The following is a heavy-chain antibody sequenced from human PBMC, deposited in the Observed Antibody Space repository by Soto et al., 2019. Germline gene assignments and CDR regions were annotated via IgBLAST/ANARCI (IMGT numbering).Heavy chain of an antibody. Sequence: ASVKVSCKASGYTFTSYYMHWARQAPGQGLEWMGIINPSGGSTSYAQKFQGRVTMTRDTSTSTVYMELSSLRSEDTAVYYCARTLPLTMIGEGYFDYWGQGTLVTVSS. V-gene: IGHV1-46*01. CDR1: GYTFTSYY. CDR3: ARTLPLTMIGEGYFDY. CDR2: INPSGGST. J-gene: IGHJ4*02. D-gene: IGHD3-22*01.